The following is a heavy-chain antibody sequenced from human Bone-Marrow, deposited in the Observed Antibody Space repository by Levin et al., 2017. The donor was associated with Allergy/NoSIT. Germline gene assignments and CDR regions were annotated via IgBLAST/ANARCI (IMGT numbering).Heavy chain of an antibody. D-gene: IGHD2-2*02. V-gene: IGHV3-30*18. CDR2: ISYDGSNK. Sequence: GGSLRLSCAASGFTFSSYGMHWVRQAPGKGLEWVAVISYDGSNKYYADSVKGRFTISRDNSKNTLYLQMNSLRAEDTAVYYCAKEYQYCSSTSCYMSENWFDPWGQGTLVTVSS. J-gene: IGHJ5*02. CDR1: GFTFSSYG. CDR3: AKEYQYCSSTSCYMSENWFDP.